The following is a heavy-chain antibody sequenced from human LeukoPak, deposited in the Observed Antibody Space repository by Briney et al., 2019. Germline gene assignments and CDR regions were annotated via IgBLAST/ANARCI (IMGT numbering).Heavy chain of an antibody. CDR2: INHSGST. Sequence: SETLSLTCAVYGGSFSGYYWSWIRQPPGKGLEWIGEINHSGSTNYNPSLKSRVTISVDTSKNQFSLKLSSVTAADTAVYYCAGRYSFDAFDIWGQGTMVTLSS. CDR1: GGSFSGYY. V-gene: IGHV4-34*01. J-gene: IGHJ3*02. CDR3: AGRYSFDAFDI. D-gene: IGHD5-18*01.